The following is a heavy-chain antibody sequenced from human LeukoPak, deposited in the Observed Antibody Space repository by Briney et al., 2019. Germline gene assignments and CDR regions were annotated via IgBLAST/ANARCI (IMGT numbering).Heavy chain of an antibody. CDR2: IYTSGST. V-gene: IGHV4-4*07. D-gene: IGHD4-23*01. CDR1: GGSISSYY. J-gene: IGHJ4*02. CDR3: ARDGAYGGNSISS. Sequence: SETLSLTCTVSGGSISSYYWSWIRQPAGKGLEWIGRIYTSGSTNYNPSLKSRVTISVDTSKNQFSLKLSSVTAADTAVYYCARDGAYGGNSISSWGQGTLVTVSS.